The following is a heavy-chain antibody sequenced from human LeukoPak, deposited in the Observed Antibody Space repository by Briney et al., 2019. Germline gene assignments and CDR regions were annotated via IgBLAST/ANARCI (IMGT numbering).Heavy chain of an antibody. CDR3: ARGQLGSGMDDP. D-gene: IGHD3-10*01. J-gene: IGHJ5*02. V-gene: IGHV4-59*01. Sequence: PSETLSLTCSVTGVSLSSYYWSWIRQPPGKGLEWIGYNHHSGSANYNPSLKSRATIVVDTSKNQFSLKLTPVTAADTAVYYCARGQLGSGMDDPWGQGTLVTVSS. CDR1: GVSLSSYY. CDR2: NHHSGSA.